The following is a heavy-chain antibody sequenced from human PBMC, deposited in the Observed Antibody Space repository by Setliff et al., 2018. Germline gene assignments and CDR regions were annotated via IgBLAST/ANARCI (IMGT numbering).Heavy chain of an antibody. CDR1: GGSFTTYY. J-gene: IGHJ4*02. V-gene: IGHV4-59*01. Sequence: SETLSLTCTVSGGSFTTYYWSWIRQPPGKGLEWIGFIHYGGSTNYNPSLKSRVTISLDTPKNQFSLRLSSVTAADTAVYYCARTRYGLGGRPYWGQGTLVTVSS. D-gene: IGHD2-15*01. CDR3: ARTRYGLGGRPY. CDR2: IHYGGST.